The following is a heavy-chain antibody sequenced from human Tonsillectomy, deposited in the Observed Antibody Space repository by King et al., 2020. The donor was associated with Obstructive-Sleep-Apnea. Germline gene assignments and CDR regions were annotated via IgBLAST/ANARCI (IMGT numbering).Heavy chain of an antibody. Sequence: QLQESGPGLVKPSETLSLTCTVSGGSISSSSYYWGWIRQPPGKGLEWIGTFYYTGSTYYNPSLKSRATISADTSKNQFSLKLNSVTAADTAVYYCARPIVTRYYYGMDVWGQGTTVTVSS. D-gene: IGHD3-22*01. J-gene: IGHJ6*02. CDR1: GGSISSSSYY. CDR2: FYYTGST. CDR3: ARPIVTRYYYGMDV. V-gene: IGHV4-39*01.